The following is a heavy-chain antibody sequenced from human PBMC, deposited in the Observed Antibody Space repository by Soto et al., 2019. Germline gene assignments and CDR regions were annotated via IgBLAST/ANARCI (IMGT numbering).Heavy chain of an antibody. J-gene: IGHJ6*02. D-gene: IGHD6-13*01. Sequence: HGQLQEAVPGLVKPSQTLYLTCTVSGGSISSGDYYWSWIRQPPGKGLEWIGYIHYRGSTYHNPSRTSRVTISVDTSRNQFSLKLTSVPAADTAVYYCGRAHRDLQQLVHYDYSMDVWGQGTTVTVSS. CDR2: IHYRGST. V-gene: IGHV4-30-4*01. CDR3: GRAHRDLQQLVHYDYSMDV. CDR1: GGSISSGDYY.